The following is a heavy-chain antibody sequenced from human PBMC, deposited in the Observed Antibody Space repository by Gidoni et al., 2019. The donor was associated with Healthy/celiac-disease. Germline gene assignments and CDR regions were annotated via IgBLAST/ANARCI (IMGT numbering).Heavy chain of an antibody. CDR3: ARGVVVVVAALNDAFDI. Sequence: LEWIGEINHSGSTNYNPSLKSRVTISVDTSKNQFSLKLSSVTAADTAVYYCARGVVVVVAALNDAFDIWGQGTMVTVSS. V-gene: IGHV4-34*01. D-gene: IGHD2-15*01. J-gene: IGHJ3*02. CDR2: INHSGST.